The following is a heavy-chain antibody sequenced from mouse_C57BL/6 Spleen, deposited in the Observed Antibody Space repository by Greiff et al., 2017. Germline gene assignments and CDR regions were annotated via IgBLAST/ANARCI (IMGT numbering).Heavy chain of an antibody. Sequence: VQLQQSGPELVKPGASVKIPCKASGYTFTDYNMDWVKQSHGKSLEWIGDINPNNGGTIYNQKFKGKATLTVDKSSSTAYMELRSLTSEDTAVYYCARLGLWFAYWGQGTLVTVSA. D-gene: IGHD4-1*01. CDR3: ARLGLWFAY. CDR2: INPNNGGT. CDR1: GYTFTDYN. J-gene: IGHJ3*01. V-gene: IGHV1-18*01.